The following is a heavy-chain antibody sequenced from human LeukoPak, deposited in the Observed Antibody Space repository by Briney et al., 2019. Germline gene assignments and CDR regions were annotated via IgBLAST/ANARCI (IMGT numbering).Heavy chain of an antibody. CDR3: AGGQMDYYGMDV. Sequence: GGSLRLSCAASGFTLSVSAMHWVRQASGKGLEWVGRIRTKANDYATAYAESVKGRFTLSRDDAKNTAYLQMNSLKTEDTAVYYCAGGQMDYYGMDVWGRGTTVTVSS. CDR2: IRTKANDYAT. J-gene: IGHJ6*02. D-gene: IGHD4-23*01. CDR1: GFTLSVSA. V-gene: IGHV3-73*01.